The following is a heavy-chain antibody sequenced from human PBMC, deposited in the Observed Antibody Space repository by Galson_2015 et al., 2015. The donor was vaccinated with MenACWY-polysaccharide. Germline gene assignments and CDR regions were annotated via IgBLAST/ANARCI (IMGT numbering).Heavy chain of an antibody. CDR1: DCSIRSGYF. Sequence: SLTCAVSDCSIRSGYFWGWIRQPPGKRLEWIASIFHSGTTYYNPSLKSRVTISVDTSKNQFSLKLSSVTAADTAVYYCARVEKYSGSFYILYWGQGTLVTVSS. V-gene: IGHV4-38-2*01. CDR2: IFHSGTT. J-gene: IGHJ4*02. D-gene: IGHD1-26*01. CDR3: ARVEKYSGSFYILY.